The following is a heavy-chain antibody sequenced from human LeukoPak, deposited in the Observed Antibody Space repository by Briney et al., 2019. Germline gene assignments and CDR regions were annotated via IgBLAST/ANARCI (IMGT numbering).Heavy chain of an antibody. CDR2: IYTSGST. V-gene: IGHV4-4*09. D-gene: IGHD2-2*01. CDR3: ARHTSAVVVPGY. CDR1: GGSISSYY. Sequence: SETLSLTCTVSGGSISSYYWSWIRQPPGKGLEWIGYIYTSGSTNYNPSLKSRVTMSVDTSKNQFSLKLSSVTAADTAVYYCARHTSAVVVPGYWGQGTLVTVSS. J-gene: IGHJ4*02.